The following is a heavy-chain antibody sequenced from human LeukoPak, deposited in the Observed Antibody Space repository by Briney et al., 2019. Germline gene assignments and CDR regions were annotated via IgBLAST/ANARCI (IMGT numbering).Heavy chain of an antibody. CDR2: IYYSGST. J-gene: IGHJ4*02. Sequence: SETLSLTCTVSGGSISSYYWSWIRQPPGKGLEWIGYIYYSGSTNYNPSLKSRVTISVDTSKNQFSLKLSSVTAADTAVYYCARHCPLHRSPYYFDYWGQGTLVTVSS. D-gene: IGHD4-11*01. CDR3: ARHCPLHRSPYYFDY. CDR1: GGSISSYY. V-gene: IGHV4-59*08.